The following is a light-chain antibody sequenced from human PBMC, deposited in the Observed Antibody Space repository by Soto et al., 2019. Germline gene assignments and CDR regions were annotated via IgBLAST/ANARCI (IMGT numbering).Light chain of an antibody. J-gene: IGKJ2*01. Sequence: DLQMTQSPSSLPASVGDRVTITCRASQSISNYLNWYQQRPGKAPKLLIYGASNLQNGVPSRFSGSGSGTDFTLTISSLQPEDFATYYCQQSYTTPLYTFGQGTKLEIK. CDR2: GAS. CDR1: QSISNY. CDR3: QQSYTTPLYT. V-gene: IGKV1-39*01.